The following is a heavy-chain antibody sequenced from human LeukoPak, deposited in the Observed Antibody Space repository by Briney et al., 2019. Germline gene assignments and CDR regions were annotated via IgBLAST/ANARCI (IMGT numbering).Heavy chain of an antibody. CDR2: IGTAGDT. CDR1: GFTFSSYD. J-gene: IGHJ5*02. V-gene: IGHV3-13*01. CDR3: ARGWTGTTSKLLLDP. Sequence: PGGSLRLPCAASGFTFSSYDMHWARKATGKGLEWVSAIGTAGDTYYPGSVKGRFTISRENAKNSVYLQMNSLRAGDTAVYYCARGWTGTTSKLLLDPWGQGTLVTVSS. D-gene: IGHD1-1*01.